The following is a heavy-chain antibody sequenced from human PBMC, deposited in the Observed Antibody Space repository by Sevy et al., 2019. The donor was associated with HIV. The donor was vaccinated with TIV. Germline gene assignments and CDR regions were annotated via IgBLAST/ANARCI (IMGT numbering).Heavy chain of an antibody. D-gene: IGHD4-4*01. CDR1: GFTFSSYG. CDR2: ISYDGSNK. Sequence: GGSLRLSCAASGFTFSSYGMHWVRQAPGKGLEWVAVISYDGSNKYYADSVKGRFTISRDNSKNTLYLQMNSLRAEDTAVYYCAKDRSTVTDFDYWGQGTLVTVSS. J-gene: IGHJ4*02. V-gene: IGHV3-30*18. CDR3: AKDRSTVTDFDY.